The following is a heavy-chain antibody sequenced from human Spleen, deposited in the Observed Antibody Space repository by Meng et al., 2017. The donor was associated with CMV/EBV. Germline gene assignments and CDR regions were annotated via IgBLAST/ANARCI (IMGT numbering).Heavy chain of an antibody. CDR2: LRYDGSNE. V-gene: IGHV3-30*02. Sequence: GGSLRLSCEASGFTFSNYAMDWVRQAPGKGLEWVAFLRYDGSNEYYADSVKGRFTVSRDNSKRTLYLQMNSLRAEDTAVYYCARTTFPYDSFDYWGQGTLVTVSS. D-gene: IGHD3-22*01. J-gene: IGHJ4*02. CDR1: GFTFSNYA. CDR3: ARTTFPYDSFDY.